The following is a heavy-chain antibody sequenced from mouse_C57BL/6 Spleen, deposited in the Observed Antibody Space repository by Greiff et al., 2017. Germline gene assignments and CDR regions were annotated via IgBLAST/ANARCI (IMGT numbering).Heavy chain of an antibody. Sequence: EVQLVESGGGLVKPGGSLKLSCAASGFTFSSYAMSWVRQTPEKRLEWVATISDGGSYTYYPDNVKGRFPISRDNAKNNLYLQMSHLKSEDTAMYYGERAGDYDPYAMDYWGQGTSVTVSS. J-gene: IGHJ4*01. CDR3: ERAGDYDPYAMDY. CDR1: GFTFSSYA. CDR2: ISDGGSYT. V-gene: IGHV5-4*01. D-gene: IGHD2-4*01.